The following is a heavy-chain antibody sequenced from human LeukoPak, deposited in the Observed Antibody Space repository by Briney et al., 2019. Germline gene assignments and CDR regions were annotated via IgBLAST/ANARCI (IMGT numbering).Heavy chain of an antibody. V-gene: IGHV3-20*04. D-gene: IGHD5-18*01. CDR2: INSNGGNT. CDR3: ARDGYNYGDYYYYYMDV. J-gene: IGHJ6*03. Sequence: GGSLRLSCAASGFFFDDYGMSWVRQAPGKGLEWVSRINSNGGNTDYADSVKGRFTISRDNAKNSLYLQMNSLIAEDTALYYCARDGYNYGDYYYYYMDVWGKGTTVTVSS. CDR1: GFFFDDYG.